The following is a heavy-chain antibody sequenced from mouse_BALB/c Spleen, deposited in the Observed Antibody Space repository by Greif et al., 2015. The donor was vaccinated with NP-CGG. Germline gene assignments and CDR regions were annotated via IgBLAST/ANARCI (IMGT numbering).Heavy chain of an antibody. CDR2: ISSGGST. CDR3: ARGYGKGGWYFDV. D-gene: IGHD2-10*02. J-gene: IGHJ1*01. CDR1: GFTFSSYA. V-gene: IGHV5-6-5*01. Sequence: EVKVVESGGGLVKPGGSLKLSCAASGFTFSSYAMSWVRQTPEKRLEWVASISSGGSTYYPDSVKGRFTISRDNARNILYLQMSSLRSEDTAMYYCARGYGKGGWYFDVWGAGTTVTVSS.